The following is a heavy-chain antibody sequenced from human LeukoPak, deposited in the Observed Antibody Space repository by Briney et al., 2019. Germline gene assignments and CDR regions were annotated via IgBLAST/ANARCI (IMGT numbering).Heavy chain of an antibody. D-gene: IGHD3-3*01. Sequence: SQTLALTWTVSGGSINSGGYWLGWIREHPGKGLEWIGSIYYIGSTYYNPSLKSRVTISVDTSKNQFSLKLSSVPAADTAVYYCARATQTYYDFWSGYSQDAFDIWGQGTMVTVSS. CDR3: ARATQTYYDFWSGYSQDAFDI. J-gene: IGHJ3*02. V-gene: IGHV4-31*02. CDR2: IYYIGST. CDR1: GGSINSGGYW.